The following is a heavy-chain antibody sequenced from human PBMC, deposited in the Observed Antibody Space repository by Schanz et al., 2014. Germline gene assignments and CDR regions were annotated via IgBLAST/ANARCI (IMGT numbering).Heavy chain of an antibody. J-gene: IGHJ3*02. CDR3: VTEKRMESGTWAKAFDI. V-gene: IGHV1-46*01. CDR1: GYTFTSYY. D-gene: IGHD3-3*01. CDR2: INPSGGST. Sequence: QVQLVQSGAEVKKPGAPVKVSCKASGYTFTSYYMHWVRQAPGQGLEWMGIINPSGGSTSYAQKFQGRFTMTRDTSTTTVYMELSSLRSDDTAMYYCVTEKRMESGTWAKAFDIWGQGTWVTVSS.